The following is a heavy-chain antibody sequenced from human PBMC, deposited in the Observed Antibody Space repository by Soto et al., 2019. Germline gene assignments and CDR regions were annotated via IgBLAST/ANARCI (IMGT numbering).Heavy chain of an antibody. CDR2: IIPIFGTA. Sequence: GASVKVSCKASGGTLSSYAISWVRQAPGQGLEWMGGIIPIFGTANYAQKFQGRVTITADESTSTAYMELSSLRSEDTAVYYCARAYCSGGSCYSYYYYYGMDVWGQGTTVTVSS. V-gene: IGHV1-69*13. CDR1: GGTLSSYA. CDR3: ARAYCSGGSCYSYYYYYGMDV. J-gene: IGHJ6*02. D-gene: IGHD2-15*01.